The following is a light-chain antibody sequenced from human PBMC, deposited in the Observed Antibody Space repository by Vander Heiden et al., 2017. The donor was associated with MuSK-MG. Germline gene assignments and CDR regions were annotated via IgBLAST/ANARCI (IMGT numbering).Light chain of an antibody. CDR1: QSVSTY. Sequence: EIVLTQSPATLSLSPGERATLSCRASQSVSTYLGWYQQKPGQAPRLLIYDASKRATGIPARFSGSGSGTDFTLTISSLEPEDFAVYYCQQRSKWPVVFGGGTKVEIK. J-gene: IGKJ4*01. V-gene: IGKV3-11*01. CDR3: QQRSKWPVV. CDR2: DAS.